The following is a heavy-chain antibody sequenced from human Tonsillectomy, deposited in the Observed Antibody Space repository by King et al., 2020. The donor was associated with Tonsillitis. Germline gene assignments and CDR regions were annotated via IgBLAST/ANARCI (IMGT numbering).Heavy chain of an antibody. CDR2: INSDGSST. D-gene: IGHD2-15*01. CDR3: ARDPPYCTGGRCYSDNFDY. CDR1: GFPFSTYW. V-gene: IGHV3-74*03. J-gene: IGHJ4*02. Sequence: VQLVESGGGLVQPGGSLRLSCAASGFPFSTYWMHWVRQAPGKGLVWVSRINSDGSSTKYADSVKGRFTISRDNAKNTLYLQMNSLTAEDTAVYYCARDPPYCTGGRCYSDNFDYWGQGTLVTVSS.